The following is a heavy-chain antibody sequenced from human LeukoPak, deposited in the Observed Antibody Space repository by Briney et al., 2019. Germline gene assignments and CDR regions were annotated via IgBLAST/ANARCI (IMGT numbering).Heavy chain of an antibody. CDR1: GFTFSSYG. J-gene: IGHJ4*02. CDR3: ASPNPFYCSGGSCYLPLDY. CDR2: IRYDGSNK. D-gene: IGHD2-15*01. V-gene: IGHV3-30*02. Sequence: GGSLRLSCAASGFTFSSYGMHWVRQAPGKGLDWVAFIRYDGSNKYYADSVKGRFTISRDNSKNTLYLQMNSLRAEDTAVYYCASPNPFYCSGGSCYLPLDYWGQGTLVTVSS.